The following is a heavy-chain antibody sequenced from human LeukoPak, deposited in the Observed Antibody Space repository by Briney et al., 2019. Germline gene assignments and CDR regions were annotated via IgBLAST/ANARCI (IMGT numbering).Heavy chain of an antibody. V-gene: IGHV4-34*01. Sequence: SETLSLTCAVYGGSFSGYYWSWIRQPPGKGLEWIGEINHSGSTNYNPSLKSRVTMSVDTSKNQFSLKLSSATAADTAVYYCAAGTTYFQHWGQGTLVAVSS. CDR1: GGSFSGYY. D-gene: IGHD6-13*01. J-gene: IGHJ1*01. CDR3: AAGTTYFQH. CDR2: INHSGST.